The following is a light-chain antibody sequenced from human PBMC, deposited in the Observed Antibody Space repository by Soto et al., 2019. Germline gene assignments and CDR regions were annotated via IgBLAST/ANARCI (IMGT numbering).Light chain of an antibody. CDR2: DAS. CDR3: QQHNSWPRIT. J-gene: IGKJ5*01. CDR1: QCVSTS. V-gene: IGKV3-11*01. Sequence: EILLTQSPATLSLSPGEKATLSCRASQCVSTSLAWYQQKPGQAPRLLIYDASNRATDVPARFSGSGSGTDFTLTIGNLEPEDCAVYYCQQHNSWPRITFGQGTRLDIK.